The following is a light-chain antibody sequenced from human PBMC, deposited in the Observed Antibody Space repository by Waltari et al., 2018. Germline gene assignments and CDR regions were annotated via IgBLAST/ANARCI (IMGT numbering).Light chain of an antibody. J-gene: IGKJ3*01. V-gene: IGKV3-15*01. CDR3: QQYSDWPPGT. CDR2: ATS. Sequence: EIVMTQSPATLSVSPGERATLSCRASQSISNTLAWYQQKPGQAPRLLVYATSASATGVPARFSGSGSGTEFTLTINILQSEDFAVYYCQQYSDWPPGTFGPGTKVDIK. CDR1: QSISNT.